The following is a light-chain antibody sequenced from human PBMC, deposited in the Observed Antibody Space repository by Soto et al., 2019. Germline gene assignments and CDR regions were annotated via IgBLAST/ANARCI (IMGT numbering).Light chain of an antibody. J-gene: IGKJ5*01. CDR1: QSVSRR. CDR3: QQYGGSPIT. Sequence: EVVFTQSPGTLSLSPGGRATLSCRASQSVSRRLAWYQQRLGQSPRLLISGASMRASGVPVRFIGSGSGTDLTLTITGLESEDFAVYYCQQYGGSPITFGLGTRLEIK. CDR2: GAS. V-gene: IGKV3-20*01.